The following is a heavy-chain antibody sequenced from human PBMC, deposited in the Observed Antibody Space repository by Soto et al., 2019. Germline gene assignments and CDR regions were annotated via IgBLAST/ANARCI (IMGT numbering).Heavy chain of an antibody. V-gene: IGHV4-31*03. Sequence: QVQLQESGPGLVKPSQTLSLTCTVSGGSISSGGYYWSWIRQHPGKGLEWIGYIYYSGSTYYNPSLKSXXTXSXXTSKNQFALKLSSVTATATAVYYCAVVGQWLSLPFGGQGTMVAVSS. CDR2: IYYSGST. CDR3: AVVGQWLSLPF. D-gene: IGHD6-19*01. CDR1: GGSISSGGYY. J-gene: IGHJ3*01.